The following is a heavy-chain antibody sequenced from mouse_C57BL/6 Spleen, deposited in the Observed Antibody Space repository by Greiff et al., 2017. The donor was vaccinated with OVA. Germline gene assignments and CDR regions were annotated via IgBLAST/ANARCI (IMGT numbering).Heavy chain of an antibody. J-gene: IGHJ1*03. V-gene: IGHV2-9-1*01. CDR2: IWTGGGT. Sequence: VKLMESGPGLVAPSQSLSITCTVSGFSLTSYAISWVRQPPGKGLEWLGVIWTGGGTNYNSALKARLSISKDNSKSQVFLKMNSLQTDDTARYYCARNSPYYGSSYGYFDVWGTGTTVTVSS. CDR1: GFSLTSYA. D-gene: IGHD1-1*01. CDR3: ARNSPYYGSSYGYFDV.